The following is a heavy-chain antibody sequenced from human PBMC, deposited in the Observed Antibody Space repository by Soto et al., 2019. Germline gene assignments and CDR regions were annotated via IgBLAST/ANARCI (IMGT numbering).Heavy chain of an antibody. D-gene: IGHD1-1*01. J-gene: IGHJ4*02. CDR3: ERVNIGTYYFDY. Sequence: ASVKVSCKASGGTFSSYAISWVRQAPGQGLEWMGGIIPIFGTANYAQKFQGRVTITADESTSTAYMELSSLRSEDTAVYYCERVNIGTYYFDYWGQGTLVTVSS. CDR2: IIPIFGTA. V-gene: IGHV1-69*13. CDR1: GGTFSSYA.